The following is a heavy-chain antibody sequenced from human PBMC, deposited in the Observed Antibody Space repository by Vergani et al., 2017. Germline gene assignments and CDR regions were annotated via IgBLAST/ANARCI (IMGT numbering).Heavy chain of an antibody. V-gene: IGHV4-59*08. J-gene: IGHJ5*02. CDR1: GGSFNTYY. Sequence: QVQLEESGPGLVKPSETLSLTCTVSGGSFNTYYWSWIRQSPVKGLEWIGYIYSTGSTNYNPSLESRVTMSVDTSKSQFSLKLSSVTAADTAVYYCTRHWAVVAANNWFDPWGQGTLVTVSS. D-gene: IGHD2-15*01. CDR2: IYSTGST. CDR3: TRHWAVVAANNWFDP.